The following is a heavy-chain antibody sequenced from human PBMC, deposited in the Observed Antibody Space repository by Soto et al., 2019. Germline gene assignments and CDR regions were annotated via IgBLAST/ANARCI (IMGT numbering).Heavy chain of an antibody. CDR1: GGSFSENY. CDR2: IYYSGST. V-gene: IGHV4-59*12. CDR3: ARGLSTHIAVAGMGYFDS. Sequence: SETLSLTCDVSGGSFSENYWTWIRQYPGKGLEWIGYIYYSGSTNYNPSLKGRVTISVDASKDHFSLQLTSVTAADTAVYYCARGLSTHIAVAGMGYFDSWGQGTLVTVSS. D-gene: IGHD6-19*01. J-gene: IGHJ4*02.